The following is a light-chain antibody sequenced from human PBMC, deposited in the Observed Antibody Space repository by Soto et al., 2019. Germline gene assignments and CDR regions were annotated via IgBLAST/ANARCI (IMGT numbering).Light chain of an antibody. Sequence: EIVLTQSPATLSLSPGERATLSCRASQSVSSYLAWYQQKPGQAPRLLIYDASNRSPGIPARFSGSGSGTAFSLTISSLEPEGFAVYYCQQRSNWPTFGGGTKVEIK. CDR3: QQRSNWPT. V-gene: IGKV3-11*01. J-gene: IGKJ4*01. CDR2: DAS. CDR1: QSVSSY.